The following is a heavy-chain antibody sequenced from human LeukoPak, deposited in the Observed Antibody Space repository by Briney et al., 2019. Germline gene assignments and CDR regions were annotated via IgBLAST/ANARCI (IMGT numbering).Heavy chain of an antibody. D-gene: IGHD6-19*01. CDR3: GEASEPGAGNFFDF. Sequence: GGSLRLSCAASGFTFSSYEMNWVRQAPGKGLEWVSYISSSGSTIYYADSVKGRFTISRDNAKNSLYLQMNSLRAEDTAVYYFGEASEPGAGNFFDFWGPGTPVHGSP. V-gene: IGHV3-48*03. J-gene: IGHJ4*01. CDR1: GFTFSSYE. CDR2: ISSSGSTI.